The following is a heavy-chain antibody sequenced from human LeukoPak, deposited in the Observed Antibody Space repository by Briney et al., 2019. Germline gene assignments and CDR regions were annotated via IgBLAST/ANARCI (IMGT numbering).Heavy chain of an antibody. CDR2: ISGSGGST. V-gene: IGHV3-23*01. Sequence: GGSLRLSCAASGFTFSSYWMHWVRQAPGKGLEWVSVISGSGGSTSYAESVKGRFTISRDNSKSTLFLQMNSLRAEDTAIYYCAKVLPPWYSSRDDNYYMDVWGKGTTVTVSS. CDR1: GFTFSSYW. J-gene: IGHJ6*03. CDR3: AKVLPPWYSSRDDNYYMDV. D-gene: IGHD6-13*01.